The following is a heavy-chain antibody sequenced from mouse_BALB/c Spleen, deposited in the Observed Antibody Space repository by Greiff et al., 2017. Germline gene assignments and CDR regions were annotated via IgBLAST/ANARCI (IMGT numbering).Heavy chain of an antibody. CDR3: TSYGNSYAMDY. CDR1: GYTFTDYE. D-gene: IGHD2-1*01. Sequence: QVHVKQSGAELVRPGASVTLSCKASGYTFTDYEMHWVKQTPVHGLEWIGAIDPETGGTAYNQKFKGKATLTADKSSSTAYMELRSLTSEDSAVYYYTSYGNSYAMDYWGQGTSVTVSS. J-gene: IGHJ4*01. V-gene: IGHV1-15*01. CDR2: IDPETGGT.